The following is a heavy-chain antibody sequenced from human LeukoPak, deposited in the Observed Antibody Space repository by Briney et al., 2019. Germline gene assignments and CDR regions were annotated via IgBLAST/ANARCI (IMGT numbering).Heavy chain of an antibody. Sequence: PGRSLRLSCAASGFTFSSYGMHWVRQAPGKGLEWVAVISYDGSNKYYADSVKGRFTISRDNSKNTLYLQMNSLRAEDTAVYYCAKDRSDGYNPKRYYMDVWGKGTTVTVSS. J-gene: IGHJ6*03. CDR1: GFTFSSYG. V-gene: IGHV3-30*18. CDR2: ISYDGSNK. CDR3: AKDRSDGYNPKRYYMDV. D-gene: IGHD5-24*01.